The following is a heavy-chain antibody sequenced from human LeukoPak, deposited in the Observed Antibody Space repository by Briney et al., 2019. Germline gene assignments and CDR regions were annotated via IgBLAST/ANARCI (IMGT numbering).Heavy chain of an antibody. D-gene: IGHD1-1*01. J-gene: IGHJ4*02. CDR3: ARDKIEGPTKLDY. CDR1: GFTFSSYW. Sequence: PGGPLRLSCAASGFTFSSYWMSWVRQAPGKGLEWVANIKQDESEKYYVDSVKGRFTISRDNAKNSLYLQMNSLRAEDTAVYYCARDKIEGPTKLDYWGQGILVTVSS. CDR2: IKQDESEK. V-gene: IGHV3-7*01.